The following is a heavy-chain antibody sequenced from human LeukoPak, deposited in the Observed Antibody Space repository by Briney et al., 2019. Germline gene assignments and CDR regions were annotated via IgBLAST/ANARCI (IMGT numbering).Heavy chain of an antibody. CDR1: GYTFTGYY. CDR3: ARDQPLDP. D-gene: IGHD1-14*01. J-gene: IGHJ5*02. V-gene: IGHV1-69*13. CDR2: IIPIFGTA. Sequence: ASVKVSCKASGYTFTGYYMHWVRQAPGQGLEWMGGIIPIFGTANYAQKFQGRVTITADESTSTAYMELSSLRSEDTAVYYCARDQPLDPWDQGTLVTVSS.